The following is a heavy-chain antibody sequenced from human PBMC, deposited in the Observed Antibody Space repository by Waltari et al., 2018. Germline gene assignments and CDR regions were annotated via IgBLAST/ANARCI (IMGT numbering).Heavy chain of an antibody. J-gene: IGHJ4*02. Sequence: QVQLQESGPGLVKPSETLSLTCAVSGYSISSGYYWDWIRRPPGRGLEWIGSMYQSGSAHYNPSLRSRVTISIDTSKNQFSLKLSSVTAADTAMYYCARGNREFDYWGQGTLVTVSS. V-gene: IGHV4-38-2*01. CDR2: MYQSGSA. CDR1: GYSISSGYY. CDR3: ARGNREFDY. D-gene: IGHD4-4*01.